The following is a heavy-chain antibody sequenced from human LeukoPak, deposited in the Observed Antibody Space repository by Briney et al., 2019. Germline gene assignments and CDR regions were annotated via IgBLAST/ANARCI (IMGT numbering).Heavy chain of an antibody. V-gene: IGHV5-10-1*01. CDR3: ARQRGSFVFDY. Sequence: GESLKISGKGSGYNFTNYWITWVRQMPGKGLEWMGRIDPSDSYTNYSPSFQGHVTISTDKSISTAYVQWSSLRASDTAMYYCARQRGSFVFDYWGQGTLVTVSS. CDR1: GYNFTNYW. J-gene: IGHJ4*02. D-gene: IGHD2-15*01. CDR2: IDPSDSYT.